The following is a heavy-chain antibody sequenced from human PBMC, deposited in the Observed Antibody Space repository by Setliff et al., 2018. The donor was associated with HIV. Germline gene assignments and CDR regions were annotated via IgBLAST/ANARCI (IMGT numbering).Heavy chain of an antibody. CDR2: IIPISGTA. Sequence: WASVKVSCKASGGTFSNYGMSWVRQAPGQGLEWMGGIIPISGTANYAQKFQGRVTITTDESTSTAYMELSGLRSEDTAVYYCATKAHSGYDDAFDIWGQGTMVTVSS. CDR3: ATKAHSGYDDAFDI. V-gene: IGHV1-69*05. D-gene: IGHD5-12*01. CDR1: GGTFSNYG. J-gene: IGHJ3*02.